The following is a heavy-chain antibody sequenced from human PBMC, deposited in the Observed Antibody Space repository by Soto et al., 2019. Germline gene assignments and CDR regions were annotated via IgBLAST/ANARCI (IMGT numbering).Heavy chain of an antibody. Sequence: ASETLSLTCAVYGGSFSGYYWSWIRQPPGKGLEWIGEINHSGSTNYNPSLKSRVTISVDTSKNQFSLKLSSVTAADTAVYYCARRRGYYGTGKPNFFDIWYQGTMV. D-gene: IGHD3-10*01. V-gene: IGHV4-34*01. J-gene: IGHJ3*02. CDR1: GGSFSGYY. CDR3: ARRRGYYGTGKPNFFDI. CDR2: INHSGST.